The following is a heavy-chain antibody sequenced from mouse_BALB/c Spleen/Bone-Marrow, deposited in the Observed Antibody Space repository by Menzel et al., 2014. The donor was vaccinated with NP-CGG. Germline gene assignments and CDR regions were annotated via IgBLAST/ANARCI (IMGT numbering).Heavy chain of an antibody. J-gene: IGHJ3*01. CDR3: AKIYYDFDGFAH. D-gene: IGHD2-4*01. V-gene: IGHV2-6-5*01. Sequence: VQLQQSGPGLVAPSQSLSITCTVSGFSLTDYGVSWIRQPPGKGLEWLGVIWGVGTTYYNSALKSRLSINKDNSKSQVFLKMNSLQTDDTAMYYCAKIYYDFDGFAHWGQGTLVTVSA. CDR1: GFSLTDYG. CDR2: IWGVGTT.